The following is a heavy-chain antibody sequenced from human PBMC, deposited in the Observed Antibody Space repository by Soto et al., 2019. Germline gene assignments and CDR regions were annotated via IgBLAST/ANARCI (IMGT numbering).Heavy chain of an antibody. Sequence: EVRLVESGGGLVQPGGSLRLSCAASGFTFGDHYMDWVRQAPGTGLEWVARSRNRQTGYTIEYSASGAVRFSISRAESASLVILQMNDLKTEVTSVYYCGSPKRRGLDWAYYWGQGTRVTVSS. V-gene: IGHV3-72*01. CDR3: GSPKRRGLDWAYY. CDR1: GFTFGDHY. J-gene: IGHJ4*02. D-gene: IGHD3-9*01. CDR2: SRNRQTGYTI.